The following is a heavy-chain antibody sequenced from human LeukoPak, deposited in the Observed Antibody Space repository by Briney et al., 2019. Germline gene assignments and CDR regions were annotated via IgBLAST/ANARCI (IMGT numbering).Heavy chain of an antibody. J-gene: IGHJ4*02. Sequence: GESLKISCKGSGYSFTFYWIGWVRQMPGKGLEWMGIIYPDDSDTRYSPSFQGQVTISADKSISTAYLQWSSLKASDTAMYYCARLPENTIAAPIDYWGQGTLVTVSS. V-gene: IGHV5-51*01. CDR3: ARLPENTIAAPIDY. CDR1: GYSFTFYW. D-gene: IGHD6-13*01. CDR2: IYPDDSDT.